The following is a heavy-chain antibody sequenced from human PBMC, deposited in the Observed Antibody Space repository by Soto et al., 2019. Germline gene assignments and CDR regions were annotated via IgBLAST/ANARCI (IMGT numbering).Heavy chain of an antibody. CDR3: ARGVPAAMTYYYYGMDV. CDR2: INHSGST. J-gene: IGHJ6*02. Sequence: QVQLQQWGAGLLKPSETLSLTCAVYGGSFSGYYWSWIRQPPGKGLEWIGEINHSGSTIYNPSLKSRVTIAVDTPKNQFSLKLSSVPAADTAVYYCARGVPAAMTYYYYGMDVWGQGTTVTVSS. V-gene: IGHV4-34*01. D-gene: IGHD2-2*01. CDR1: GGSFSGYY.